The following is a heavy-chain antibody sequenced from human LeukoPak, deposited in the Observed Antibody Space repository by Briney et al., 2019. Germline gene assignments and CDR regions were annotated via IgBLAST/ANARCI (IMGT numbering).Heavy chain of an antibody. Sequence: GGSLRLSCAASGFTFSSYSMNWVRQAPGKGLEWLSRISSSSGTTYYADSVKGRFTISRDNAKNSLYLQMNSLRAEDTAVYYCARGLFAGVDYWGQGTLVTVSS. J-gene: IGHJ4*02. CDR1: GFTFSSYS. D-gene: IGHD3-10*01. V-gene: IGHV3-48*04. CDR3: ARGLFAGVDY. CDR2: ISSSSGTT.